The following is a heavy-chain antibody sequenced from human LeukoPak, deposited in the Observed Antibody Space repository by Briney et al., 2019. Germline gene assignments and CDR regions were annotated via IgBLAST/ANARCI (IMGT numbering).Heavy chain of an antibody. CDR1: GFTVSSNY. CDR2: IYSGGST. Sequence: GGSLRLSCAASGFTVSSNYMSWVRQAPGKGLGGGSVIYSGGSTYYADSVKGRFTISRDNSKNTLYLQMNSLRAEDTAVYYCARESGIAVAGTFDYWGQGTLVTVSS. D-gene: IGHD6-19*01. V-gene: IGHV3-66*01. J-gene: IGHJ4*02. CDR3: ARESGIAVAGTFDY.